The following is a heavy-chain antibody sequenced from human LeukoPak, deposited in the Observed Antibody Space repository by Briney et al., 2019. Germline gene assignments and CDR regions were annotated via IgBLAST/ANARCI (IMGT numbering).Heavy chain of an antibody. CDR3: AKALSRYTAMVSHFDY. CDR1: GFTFSSYS. D-gene: IGHD5-18*01. Sequence: PGGSLRLSCAASGFTFSSYSMNWVRQAPGKGLEWVSSISSSSSYIYYADSVKGRFTISRDNSKNSLYLQMNSLRTEDTALYYCAKALSRYTAMVSHFDYWGQGTLVTVSS. CDR2: ISSSSSYI. V-gene: IGHV3-21*04. J-gene: IGHJ4*02.